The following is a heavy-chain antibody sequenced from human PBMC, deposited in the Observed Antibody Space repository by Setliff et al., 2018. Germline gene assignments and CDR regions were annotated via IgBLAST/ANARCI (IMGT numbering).Heavy chain of an antibody. CDR3: TTPRVSYDYVWGSYLRPFDY. CDR1: GFPFRNAW. D-gene: IGHD3-16*02. V-gene: IGHV3-15*01. J-gene: IGHJ4*02. Sequence: GGSLRLSFAASGFPFRNAWMSWVRQAPGKGPEWVGRIKSKTDGGTTDYAAPVKGRFTISRDDSKNTLYLQMNSLKTEDTAVYYCTTPRVSYDYVWGSYLRPFDYWGQGTLVTVSS. CDR2: IKSKTDGGTT.